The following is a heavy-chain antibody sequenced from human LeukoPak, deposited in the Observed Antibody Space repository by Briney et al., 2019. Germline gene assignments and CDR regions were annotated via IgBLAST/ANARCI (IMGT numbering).Heavy chain of an antibody. D-gene: IGHD6-6*01. J-gene: IGHJ4*02. CDR1: GYTFTSYD. Sequence: GASVKVSCKASGYTFTSYDINWVRQATGQGLEWMGWMNPNSGNTSYAQKFQGRVTMTRDTSTSTVYMELSSLRSEDTAVYYCATPLGIAARRGLDYWGQGTLVTVSS. CDR2: MNPNSGNT. V-gene: IGHV1-8*01. CDR3: ATPLGIAARRGLDY.